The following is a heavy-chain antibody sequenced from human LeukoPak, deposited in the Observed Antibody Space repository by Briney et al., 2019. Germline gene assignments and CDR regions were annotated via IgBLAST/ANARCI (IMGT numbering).Heavy chain of an antibody. Sequence: GGSLRLSCAASGFTFSSYAMHWVRQAPGKGLEWVAVISYDGSNKYYADSVKGRFTISRDNSKNTLYLQMNSLRAEDTAVYYCARDSPPGYSSGWYPGSLGDFNWFDPWGQGTLVTVSS. J-gene: IGHJ5*02. V-gene: IGHV3-30-3*01. CDR3: ARDSPPGYSSGWYPGSLGDFNWFDP. D-gene: IGHD6-19*01. CDR1: GFTFSSYA. CDR2: ISYDGSNK.